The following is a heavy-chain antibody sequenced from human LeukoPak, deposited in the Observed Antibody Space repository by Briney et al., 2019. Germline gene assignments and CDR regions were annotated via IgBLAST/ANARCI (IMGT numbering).Heavy chain of an antibody. CDR1: GFTFSSYS. J-gene: IGHJ5*02. CDR3: AKVSDYGAQPSS. V-gene: IGHV3-21*01. CDR2: ISSSTSYI. Sequence: GGSLRLSCAASGFTFSSYSMNWIRQAPGKGLEWVSSISSSTSYIYYADSVKGRFTISKDNAKNSLYLQMNSLRAEDTAVCYCAKVSDYGAQPSSWGQGTLVTVSS. D-gene: IGHD4-17*01.